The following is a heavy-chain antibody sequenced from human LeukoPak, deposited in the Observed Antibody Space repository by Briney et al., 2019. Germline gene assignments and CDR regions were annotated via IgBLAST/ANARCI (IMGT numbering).Heavy chain of an antibody. CDR1: GLTFDDYG. J-gene: IGHJ4*02. CDR3: ARNSGANVYTYSFQY. CDR2: INWNGGTT. Sequence: PGGSLRLSCVASGLTFDDYGMSWVRQAPGKGLEWVSGINWNGGTTTYADSVKGRFTISRDNAKNSLYLQMNSLGVEDMAFYYCARNSGANVYTYSFQYWGRGTLVTVSS. D-gene: IGHD1-26*01. V-gene: IGHV3-20*04.